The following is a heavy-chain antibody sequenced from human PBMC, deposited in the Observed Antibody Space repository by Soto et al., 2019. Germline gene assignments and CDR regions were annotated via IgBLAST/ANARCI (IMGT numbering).Heavy chain of an antibody. CDR1: GFTFSSYG. CDR3: AKDLY. Sequence: QVQLVESGGGVVQPGRSLRLSCAASGFTFSSYGMHWVRQAPGKGLEWVAVISYDGSNKYYADSVKGRFTISRDNSKNTLYLQMNSLRAEDTAVYYCAKDLYWGQGTLVTVSS. J-gene: IGHJ4*02. V-gene: IGHV3-30*18. CDR2: ISYDGSNK.